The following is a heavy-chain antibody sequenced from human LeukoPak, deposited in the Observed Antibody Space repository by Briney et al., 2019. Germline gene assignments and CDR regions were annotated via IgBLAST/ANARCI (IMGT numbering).Heavy chain of an antibody. J-gene: IGHJ4*02. CDR2: IYPGDSGT. CDR1: GYSFTSNW. CDR3: VRHSLDSPSDY. Sequence: GESLKISCKGSGYSFTSNWIAWVRQMPGKGLEWMGIIYPGDSGTRYSPSFQGQVTISADKSISTAYLQWSSLKASDSAMYYCVRHSLDSPSDYWGQGTLVTVSS. V-gene: IGHV5-51*01.